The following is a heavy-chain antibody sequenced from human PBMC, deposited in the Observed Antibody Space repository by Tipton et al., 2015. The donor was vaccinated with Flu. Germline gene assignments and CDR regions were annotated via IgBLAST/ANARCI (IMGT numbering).Heavy chain of an antibody. CDR3: ARRDYSNYVSVPKNWFDH. CDR2: SSSGGSA. Sequence: TLSLTCLVSGGSIRSVYCWGWSRPPPGEGLEWVGQSSSGGSAYYNSSLQSRVTISVESSRNRFSPKVKSVTAADTATYYCARRDYSNYVSVPKNWFDHWGQGTRVSASS. CDR1: GGSIRSVYC. J-gene: IGHJ5*02. V-gene: IGHV4-38-2*01. D-gene: IGHD4-11*01.